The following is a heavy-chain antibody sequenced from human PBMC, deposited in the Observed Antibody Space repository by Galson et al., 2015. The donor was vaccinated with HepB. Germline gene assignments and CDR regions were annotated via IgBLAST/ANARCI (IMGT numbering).Heavy chain of an antibody. Sequence: SVKVSCKASGYAFSTYYIHWVRQAPGQGLEWMGMINPSDGSTSYAQKFQGRVTMTRDTSTTTVYMELSSLRSEDTAVYYCAIIGDPLAGMAVWGQGTTVSISS. D-gene: IGHD3-10*01. J-gene: IGHJ6*02. CDR2: INPSDGST. CDR1: GYAFSTYY. CDR3: AIIGDPLAGMAV. V-gene: IGHV1-46*01.